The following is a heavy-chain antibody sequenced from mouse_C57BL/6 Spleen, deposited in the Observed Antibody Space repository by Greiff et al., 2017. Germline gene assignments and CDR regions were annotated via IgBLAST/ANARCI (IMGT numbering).Heavy chain of an antibody. CDR3: AREYYYGSHWYFDV. CDR1: GYSITSGYY. V-gene: IGHV3-6*01. CDR2: ISYDGSN. D-gene: IGHD1-1*01. Sequence: VQLKQSGPGLVKPSQSLSLTCSVTGYSITSGYYWNWIRQFPGNKLEWMGYISYDGSNNYNPSLKNRISITRDTSKNQFFLKLNSVTTEDTATYYCAREYYYGSHWYFDVWGTGTTVTVSS. J-gene: IGHJ1*03.